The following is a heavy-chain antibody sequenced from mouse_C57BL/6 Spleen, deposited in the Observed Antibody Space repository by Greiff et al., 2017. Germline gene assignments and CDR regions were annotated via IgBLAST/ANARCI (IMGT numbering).Heavy chain of an antibody. Sequence: VQLQQSGAELMKPGASVKLSCKATGYTFTGYWIEWVKQRPGHGLEWIGELLPGSGSTNYNEKFKGKATFTADTSSNTAYMQLNSLTTEDSAIYYCASYGKSFYYAMDYWGQGTSVTVSS. CDR2: LLPGSGST. CDR3: ASYGKSFYYAMDY. V-gene: IGHV1-9*01. D-gene: IGHD2-1*01. CDR1: GYTFTGYW. J-gene: IGHJ4*01.